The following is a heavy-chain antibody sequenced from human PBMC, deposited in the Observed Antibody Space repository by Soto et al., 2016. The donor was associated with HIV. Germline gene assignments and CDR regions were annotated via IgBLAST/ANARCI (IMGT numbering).Heavy chain of an antibody. V-gene: IGHV1-2*02. CDR1: GDTFSSYA. Sequence: QVQLVQSGAEVKKPGSSVKVSCKVSGDTFSSYAISWVRQAPGQGLEWMGWINPNSGGTNYAQKFQGRVTMTRDTSISTAYMELSRLRSDDTAVYYCARARNGIMSGSYGDGFDIWAKGQWSPSLQ. CDR2: INPNSGGT. J-gene: IGHJ3*02. D-gene: IGHD2-15*01. CDR3: ARARNGIMSGSYGDGFDI.